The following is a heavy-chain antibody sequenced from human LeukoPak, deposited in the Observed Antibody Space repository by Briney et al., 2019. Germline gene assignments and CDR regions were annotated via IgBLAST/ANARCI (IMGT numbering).Heavy chain of an antibody. Sequence: SETLSLTCTVSGGSISSSSYYWGGIRQPPGKGLEWIGSIYYSGSTYYNPSLKSRVTISVDTSKNQFSLKLSSVTAADTAVYYCASGLEGATQDAFDIWGQGTMVTVSS. J-gene: IGHJ3*02. V-gene: IGHV4-39*07. D-gene: IGHD1-26*01. CDR2: IYYSGST. CDR1: GGSISSSSYY. CDR3: ASGLEGATQDAFDI.